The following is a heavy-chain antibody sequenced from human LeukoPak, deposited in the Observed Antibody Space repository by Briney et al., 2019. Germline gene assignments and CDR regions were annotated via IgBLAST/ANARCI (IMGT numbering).Heavy chain of an antibody. D-gene: IGHD5/OR15-5a*01. V-gene: IGHV3-7*01. CDR3: ARDLFQEGSVYLYYYMDV. CDR1: EFTFSSYW. Sequence: GGSLRLSCAASEFTFSSYWMSWVRRAPGKGLEWVANIKQDGSEKYYVDSVKGRFTISRDNAKNSLYLQMNSLRAEDTAVYYCARDLFQEGSVYLYYYMDVWGKGTTVTVSS. J-gene: IGHJ6*03. CDR2: IKQDGSEK.